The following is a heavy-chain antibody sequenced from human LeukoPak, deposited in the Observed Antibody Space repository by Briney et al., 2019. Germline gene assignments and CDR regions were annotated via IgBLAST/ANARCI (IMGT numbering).Heavy chain of an antibody. V-gene: IGHV3-9*01. D-gene: IGHD4-17*01. CDR1: GFTFDDYA. Sequence: GGSLRLSCAASGFTFDDYAMHWVRQAPGKGLEWVSGISWNSGSIGYADSVKGRFTISRDNAKNSLYLQMNSLRAEDTALYYCAKGRHGDYRSGDFDYWGQGTLVTVSS. CDR3: AKGRHGDYRSGDFDY. CDR2: ISWNSGSI. J-gene: IGHJ4*02.